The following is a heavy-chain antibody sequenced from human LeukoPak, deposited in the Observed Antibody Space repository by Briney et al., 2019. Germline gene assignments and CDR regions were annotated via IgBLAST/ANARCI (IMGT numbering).Heavy chain of an antibody. J-gene: IGHJ5*02. V-gene: IGHV2-5*02. CDR3: AHRRGDIVVVPAARGGGFDP. CDR2: IYWDDDK. CDR1: GFSLSTSGVG. Sequence: SGPTLVKPTQTLTLTCTFSGFSLSTSGVGVGWIRQPPGKALEWLALIYWDDDKRYSPSLKSRLTITKDTSKNQVVLTMTNMDPVDTATYYCAHRRGDIVVVPAARGGGFDPWGQGTLVTVSS. D-gene: IGHD2-2*01.